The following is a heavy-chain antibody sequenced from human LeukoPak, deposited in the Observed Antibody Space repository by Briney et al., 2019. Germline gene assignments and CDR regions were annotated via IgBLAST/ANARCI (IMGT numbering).Heavy chain of an antibody. Sequence: GGSLRLSCAASGFTFSNAWMSWVRQAPGKGLGWVGRIKSKTGGGTTDYAAPVKGRFTISRDDSKDTLYLQMNSLKTEDTAVYYCTTDRGFDPWGQGTLVTVSS. D-gene: IGHD3-10*01. J-gene: IGHJ5*02. CDR2: IKSKTGGGTT. V-gene: IGHV3-15*01. CDR1: GFTFSNAW. CDR3: TTDRGFDP.